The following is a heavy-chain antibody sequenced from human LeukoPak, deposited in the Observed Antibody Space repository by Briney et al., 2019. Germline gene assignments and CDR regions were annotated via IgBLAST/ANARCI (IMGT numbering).Heavy chain of an antibody. V-gene: IGHV1-2*02. CDR2: LNPNSGDT. CDR1: GYTFTDYY. Sequence: ASVKVSCKASGYTFTDYYMHWVRQAPGQGLEWMGWLNPNSGDTNYAQKFQGRVSITRDSSISTAYMDLSDLRSDDTAVYSCARGRNIEMTTMSGGSDYWGQGTLVTVSS. CDR3: ARGRNIEMTTMSGGSDY. D-gene: IGHD5-24*01. J-gene: IGHJ4*02.